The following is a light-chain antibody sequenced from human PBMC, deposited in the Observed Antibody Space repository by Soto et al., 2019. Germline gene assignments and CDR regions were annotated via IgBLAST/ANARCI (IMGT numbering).Light chain of an antibody. Sequence: IRMTQSPSTLSASVGDRVIITCRASQSPSTWLAWYQQKPGKAPKLLVFKVSSLESGVPSRFSGSGSGTEFTLTIRSLRPDDFASYYCQQYNGSSPGTFGQGTKVDIK. CDR1: QSPSTW. CDR2: KVS. J-gene: IGKJ1*01. CDR3: QQYNGSSPGT. V-gene: IGKV1-5*03.